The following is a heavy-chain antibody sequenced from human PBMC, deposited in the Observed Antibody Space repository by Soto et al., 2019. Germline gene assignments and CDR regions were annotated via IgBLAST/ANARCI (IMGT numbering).Heavy chain of an antibody. V-gene: IGHV4-59*08. CDR1: GGSISSYY. CDR2: IYYSGNT. J-gene: IGHJ3*02. D-gene: IGHD3-10*01. Sequence: SETLSLTCTVSGGSISSYYWSWVRQPPGKGLEWIGYIYYSGNTNYNSSLRSRVTISLDTSKNQFSLKLSSVTAADTAVYYCARRYGSAFDIWGQGTMVTVSS. CDR3: ARRYGSAFDI.